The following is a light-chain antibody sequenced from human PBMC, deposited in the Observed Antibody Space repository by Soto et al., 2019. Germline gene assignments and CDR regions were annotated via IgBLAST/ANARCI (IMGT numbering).Light chain of an antibody. CDR1: QSFRGL. J-gene: IGKJ5*01. V-gene: IGKV3-11*01. Sequence: EVVLTQSPVTLSLSPGERATLSCRASQSFRGLLAWYQQKPGQAPRLLIYDAYNRATGIPRRFSGSGSGTDFTVTIRCLEPEDSGVYYCQQRHMWPITFGQGTRLEIK. CDR3: QQRHMWPIT. CDR2: DAY.